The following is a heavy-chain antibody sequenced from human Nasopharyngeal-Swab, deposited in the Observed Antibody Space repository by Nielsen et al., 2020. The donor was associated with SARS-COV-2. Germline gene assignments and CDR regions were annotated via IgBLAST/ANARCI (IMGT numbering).Heavy chain of an antibody. V-gene: IGHV3-11*01. CDR3: ARDYPIIYYYDSSGYLALDV. D-gene: IGHD3-22*01. J-gene: IGHJ6*04. CDR1: WFTLRDYY. CDR2: ISSSCSTI. Sequence: SPILYRASLWFTLRDYYMSLIRQAPGKGLEWVSYISSSCSTIYYADPVKGRFTISRDNAKNSLYLQMNSLRAEDTAVYYCARDYPIIYYYDSSGYLALDVWGKGTTVTVSS.